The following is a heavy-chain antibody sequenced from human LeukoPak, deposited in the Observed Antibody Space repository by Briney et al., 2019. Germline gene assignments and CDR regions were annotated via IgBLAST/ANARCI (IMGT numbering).Heavy chain of an antibody. V-gene: IGHV3-43D*03. CDR3: VRGVIIDNYYYYMDV. CDR1: GFTFDNYG. Sequence: GGSLRLSCAASGFTFDNYGMNWVRQAPGKGLEWVSLISWDGGSTYYADSVKGRFIISRDNSKNSLYLQMNSLRAEDTAFYYCVRGVIIDNYYYYMDVWGKGTMVTVSS. D-gene: IGHD3-10*01. J-gene: IGHJ6*03. CDR2: ISWDGGST.